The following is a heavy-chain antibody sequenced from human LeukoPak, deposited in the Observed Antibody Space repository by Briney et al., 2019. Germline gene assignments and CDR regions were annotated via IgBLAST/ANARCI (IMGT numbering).Heavy chain of an antibody. V-gene: IGHV3-30*02. J-gene: IGHJ3*02. CDR2: IRYDGSNK. Sequence: PGGSLRLSCAASGFTFSSYGMHWVRQAPGKGLEWVAFIRYDGSNKYYADSVKGRFTISRDNSKNTLYLQMNSLRADDTAVYYCAKERAAVVVIVSFDIWGQGTMVTVSS. CDR3: AKERAAVVVIVSFDI. CDR1: GFTFSSYG. D-gene: IGHD2-21*01.